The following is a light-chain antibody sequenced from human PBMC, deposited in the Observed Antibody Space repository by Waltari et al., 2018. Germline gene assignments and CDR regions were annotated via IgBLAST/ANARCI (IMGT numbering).Light chain of an antibody. Sequence: QSVLPQPPSASGTPGQRVTISCSGRSSNTGSNYVYWYQHVPGAAPKLLIYRNNQRPSGVPDRFSGSKSGTSASLAISGFRSEDEADYYCAAWDDSLSRWLLGGGTKLTVL. CDR1: SSNTGSNY. CDR3: AAWDDSLSRWL. V-gene: IGLV1-47*01. CDR2: RNN. J-gene: IGLJ3*02.